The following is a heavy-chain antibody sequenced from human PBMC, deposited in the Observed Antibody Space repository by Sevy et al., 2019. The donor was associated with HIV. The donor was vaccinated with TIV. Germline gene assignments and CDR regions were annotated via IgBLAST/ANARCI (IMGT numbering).Heavy chain of an antibody. CDR2: LNPLSGGA. CDR1: GYTFTDNF. D-gene: IGHD1-26*01. Sequence: ASVKVSCKTSGYTFTDNFIHWVRQAPGQGLEWMGRLNPLSGGAKYTLKFQGRVTMTSDTSTNTAYMEVSRLRFDDTAVYYCAREDASTYYSLLDSWGLGSLVTVSS. J-gene: IGHJ4*02. CDR3: AREDASTYYSLLDS. V-gene: IGHV1-2*06.